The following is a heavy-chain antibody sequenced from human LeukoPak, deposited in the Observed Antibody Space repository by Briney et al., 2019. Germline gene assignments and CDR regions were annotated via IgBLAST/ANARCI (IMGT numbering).Heavy chain of an antibody. CDR2: ISYSGST. J-gene: IGHJ4*02. Sequence: PSETLSLTCTVSGGSISAYYWSWIRQPPGKGLEWIRYISYSGSTKYNPSLKSRVTISVDTSKNQFSLKLSSVTAAVTAVYYCARYGMATIQFFDYWGQGTLFTVSS. CDR3: ARYGMATIQFFDY. CDR1: GGSISAYY. D-gene: IGHD5-24*01. V-gene: IGHV4-59*01.